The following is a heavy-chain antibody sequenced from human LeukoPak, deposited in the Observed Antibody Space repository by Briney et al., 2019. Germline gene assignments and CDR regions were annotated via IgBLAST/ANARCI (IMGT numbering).Heavy chain of an antibody. V-gene: IGHV1-46*01. D-gene: IGHD3-3*01. CDR3: ARDVGNVLRFPPYGMDV. J-gene: IGHJ6*02. CDR1: GGTFSSYA. CDR2: INPSGGST. Sequence: ASVKVSCKASGGTFSSYAISWVRQAPGQGLEWMGIINPSGGSTSYAQKFQGRVTMTRDTSTSTVYMELSSLRSEDTAVYYCARDVGNVLRFPPYGMDVWGQGTTVTVSS.